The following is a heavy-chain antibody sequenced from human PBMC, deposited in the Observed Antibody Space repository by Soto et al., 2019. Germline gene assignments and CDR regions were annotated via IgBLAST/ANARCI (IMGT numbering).Heavy chain of an antibody. V-gene: IGHV3-23*01. J-gene: IGHJ4*02. D-gene: IGHD2-15*01. CDR2: ISGSGSST. Sequence: GGSLRLSCAASGFTFSSYAMSWVRQAPGKGLEWVSAISGSGSSTYYADSVKGRFTISRDNSKNTLYLQMNSLRAEDTAVYYCYSYCSGGSCMSYYFDYWGQGTLVTVSS. CDR3: YSYCSGGSCMSYYFDY. CDR1: GFTFSSYA.